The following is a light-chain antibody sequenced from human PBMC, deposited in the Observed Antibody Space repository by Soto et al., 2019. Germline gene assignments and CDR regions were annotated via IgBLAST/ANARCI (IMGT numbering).Light chain of an antibody. CDR2: KAS. Sequence: DVKMTQSPSTLSASVGDRVTTTCRASQSISSWLAWYQQKPGKAPKLLIYKASSLESGVPSRFSGSGSGTEFTLTISSLQPDDFATYYCQQYNSYSWTFGQGTKVDI. V-gene: IGKV1-5*03. CDR3: QQYNSYSWT. J-gene: IGKJ1*01. CDR1: QSISSW.